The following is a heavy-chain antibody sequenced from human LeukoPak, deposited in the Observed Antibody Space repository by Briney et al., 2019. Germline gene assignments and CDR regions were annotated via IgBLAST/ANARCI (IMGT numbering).Heavy chain of an antibody. CDR2: IKQDDSEK. J-gene: IGHJ4*02. CDR3: ARPTRSTANDY. D-gene: IGHD5-18*01. Sequence: GRSLRLSCAASGFIFSSYWMSWVRQAPGKGLEWLANIKQDDSEKYYVDSVKGRFTISRDNAKNSLYLQMNSLRAEDTAVYYCARPTRSTANDYWGQGTLVT. CDR1: GFIFSSYW. V-gene: IGHV3-7*01.